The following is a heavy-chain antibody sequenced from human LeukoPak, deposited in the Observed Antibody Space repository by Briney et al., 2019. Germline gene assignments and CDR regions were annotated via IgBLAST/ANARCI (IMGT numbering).Heavy chain of an antibody. Sequence: SETLSLTCTVSGGSISSYYWSWIRQPPGKGLEWIGYIYYSGSTNYNPSLKSRVTISVDTSKNQFSLKLSSVTAADTAVYYCARGAAGLGYWGQGTLVTVSS. V-gene: IGHV4-59*12. CDR3: ARGAAGLGY. D-gene: IGHD6-13*01. CDR1: GGSISSYY. J-gene: IGHJ4*02. CDR2: IYYSGST.